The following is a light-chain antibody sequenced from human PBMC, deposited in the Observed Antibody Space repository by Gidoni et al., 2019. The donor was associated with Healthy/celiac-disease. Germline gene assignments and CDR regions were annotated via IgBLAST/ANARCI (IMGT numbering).Light chain of an antibody. CDR2: GKN. CDR1: SLRSYY. J-gene: IGLJ2*01. Sequence: SSELTQDPDVSVALGQTVRITCQGDSLRSYYASWYQQKPGQAPVLVIHGKNNRPSGIPDRFSGSSSGNTASLTLTGAQAEDEADYYCNSRDSSGTHVVFGGGTKLTVL. V-gene: IGLV3-19*01. CDR3: NSRDSSGTHVV.